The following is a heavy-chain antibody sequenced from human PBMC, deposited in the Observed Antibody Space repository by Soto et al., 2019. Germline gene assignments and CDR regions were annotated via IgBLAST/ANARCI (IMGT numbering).Heavy chain of an antibody. CDR1: GFSVKRYW. CDR2: FGGDENYT. CDR3: GKGKELGVVLGDGESSLQRWPIALIIIPEYESKPLQGLS. V-gene: IGHV3-74*01. J-gene: IGHJ5*01. D-gene: IGHD3-3*01. Sequence: PGGSLRLSCGASGFSVKRYWMHWVRQAPGKGLVWLSRFGGDENYTDYADSVRGRFTISRDIAKNTIYLQMNSLRAEDTAVYYCGKGKELGVVLGDGESSLQRWPIALIIIPEYESKPLQGLSWG.